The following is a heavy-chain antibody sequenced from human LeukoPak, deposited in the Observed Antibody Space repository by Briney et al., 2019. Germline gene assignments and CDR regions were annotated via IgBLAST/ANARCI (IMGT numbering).Heavy chain of an antibody. V-gene: IGHV4-34*01. CDR1: GGSFSGYY. J-gene: IGHJ6*03. D-gene: IGHD6-6*01. CDR3: ARGGIAARPYYYYYMDV. Sequence: SETLSLTCAVYGGSFSGYYWSWVRQPPGKGLEWVGEINHSGSTNYNTSLKSRVTISVDMSKNQFSLKLSSVTAADTAVYYCARGGIAARPYYYYYMDVWGKGTTVTVSS. CDR2: INHSGST.